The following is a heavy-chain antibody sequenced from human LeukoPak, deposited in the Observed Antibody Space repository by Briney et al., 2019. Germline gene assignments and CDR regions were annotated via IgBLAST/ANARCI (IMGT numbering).Heavy chain of an antibody. CDR1: GYTFTSYD. D-gene: IGHD3-10*01. J-gene: IGHJ6*02. CDR3: ARRSRLWFGSRYYYGMDV. CDR2: MNPNSGNT. V-gene: IGHV1-8*01. Sequence: ASVKVSCKASGYTFTSYDINWVRQATGQGLEWMGWMNPNSGNTGYAQKFQGRVTMTRNTSISTAYMELSSLRSGDTAVYYCARRSRLWFGSRYYYGMDVWGQGTTVTVSS.